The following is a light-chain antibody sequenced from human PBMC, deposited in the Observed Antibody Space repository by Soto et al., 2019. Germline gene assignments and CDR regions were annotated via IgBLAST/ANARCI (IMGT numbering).Light chain of an antibody. CDR3: QAWDSHVV. J-gene: IGLJ2*01. Sequence: SYELTQPPSVSVSPGQTASITCSGDKLGDKYACWYQQKPGQSPVVVIYQDSKRPSGIPERFSGSNSGNTATLTISGTQAMDEADYYCQAWDSHVVFGGGTKLTVL. V-gene: IGLV3-1*01. CDR1: KLGDKY. CDR2: QDS.